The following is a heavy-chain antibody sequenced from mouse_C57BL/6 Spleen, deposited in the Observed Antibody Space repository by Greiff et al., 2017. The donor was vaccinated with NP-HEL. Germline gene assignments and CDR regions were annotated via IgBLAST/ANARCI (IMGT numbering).Heavy chain of an antibody. CDR1: GFTFSDYY. D-gene: IGHD2-1*01. CDR3: ARLYYGNYYFDY. Sequence: DVQLVESEGGLVQPGSSMKLSCTASGFTFSDYYMAWVRQVPEKGLEWVANINYDGSSTYYLDSLKSRFIISRDNAKNILYLQMSSLKSEDTATYYCARLYYGNYYFDYWGQGTTLTVSS. CDR2: INYDGSST. J-gene: IGHJ2*01. V-gene: IGHV5-16*01.